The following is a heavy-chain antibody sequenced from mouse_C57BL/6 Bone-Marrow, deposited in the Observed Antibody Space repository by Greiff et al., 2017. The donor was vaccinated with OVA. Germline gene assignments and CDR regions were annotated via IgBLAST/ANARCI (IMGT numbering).Heavy chain of an antibody. CDR2: IHPNSGST. J-gene: IGHJ4*01. CDR1: GYTFTSYW. Sequence: FQLQQPGAELVKPGASVKLSCKASGYTFTSYWMHWVKQRPGQGLEWIGMIHPNSGSTNYNEKFKSKATLTVDKSSSTAYMQLSSLTSEDSAVYYCARASLYYDYAMDYWGQGTSVTVSS. V-gene: IGHV1-64*01. D-gene: IGHD1-1*01. CDR3: ARASLYYDYAMDY.